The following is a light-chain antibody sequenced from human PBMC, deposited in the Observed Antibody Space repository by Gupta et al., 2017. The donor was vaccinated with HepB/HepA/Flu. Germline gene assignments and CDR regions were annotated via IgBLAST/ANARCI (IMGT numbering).Light chain of an antibody. Sequence: EIVFTHSPRTLSLSAGERATLSCRASQSVRSSYLAWYQQKLGQAPRLLIYGASSRATGVPDRFSGSGSGTDFTLTISEVEPEDFAEYYCQQYGNARETFGQGTKVEIK. CDR2: GAS. V-gene: IGKV3-20*01. CDR1: QSVRSSY. CDR3: QQYGNARET. J-gene: IGKJ1*01.